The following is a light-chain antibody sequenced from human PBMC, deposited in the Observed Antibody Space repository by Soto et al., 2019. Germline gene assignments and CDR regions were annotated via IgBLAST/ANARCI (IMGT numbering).Light chain of an antibody. V-gene: IGKV3-20*01. CDR2: GAS. CDR3: QQYGSSPSIT. CDR1: QSVANNF. J-gene: IGKJ5*01. Sequence: IVLTQSPGTLSLSPLERATLSFMSSQSVANNFLAWHQQKPGQTPRLLIYGASTRATGIPDRFIGSGSGTDFTLIITKLEPEDFAVYYCQQYGSSPSITFGQGTRLEIK.